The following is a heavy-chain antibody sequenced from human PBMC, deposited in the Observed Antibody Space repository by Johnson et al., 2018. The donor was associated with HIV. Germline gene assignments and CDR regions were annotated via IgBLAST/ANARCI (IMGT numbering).Heavy chain of an antibody. CDR3: TTDGDAFDI. CDR2: IYSGGTA. J-gene: IGHJ3*02. CDR1: GFSVSDNY. V-gene: IGHV3-53*01. Sequence: VQLVESGGGLIHPGGSLRLSCVASGFSVSDNYMSWVRQAPEKGLEWVSIIYSGGTAYYEDSVKGRFTVSRDDSKNTVFLQMNSLRAEDTAMYYCTTDGDAFDIWCQGPVVTVSS.